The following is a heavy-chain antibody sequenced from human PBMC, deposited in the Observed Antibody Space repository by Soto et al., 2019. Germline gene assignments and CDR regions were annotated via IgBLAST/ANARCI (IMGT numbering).Heavy chain of an antibody. D-gene: IGHD1-20*01. V-gene: IGHV4-31*03. CDR3: ARDKRYNWNRGYGMDV. CDR1: GGSISRGGYY. J-gene: IGHJ6*02. CDR2: IYYSGST. Sequence: PSETLSLTCTVSGGSISRGGYYWSWIRQHPGKGLEWIGYIYYSGSTYYNPSLKSRVTISVDTSKNQFSLKLSSVTAADTAVYYCARDKRYNWNRGYGMDVWGQGTTVTVSS.